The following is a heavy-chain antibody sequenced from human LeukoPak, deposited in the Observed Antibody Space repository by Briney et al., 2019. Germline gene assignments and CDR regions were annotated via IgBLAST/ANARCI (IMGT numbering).Heavy chain of an antibody. V-gene: IGHV3-21*06. D-gene: IGHD6-25*01. CDR1: GFSFSIFN. CDR2: ISGNSDSI. J-gene: IGHJ4*02. CDR3: ASLAVGYSSAFFDY. Sequence: PGGSLRLSCAASGFSFSIFNMNWVRQAPGKGLEWVSSISGNSDSIYYANSVRGRFTISRDNAKNSLFLQMTSLRAEDTAVYYCASLAVGYSSAFFDYWGQGTLVAVSS.